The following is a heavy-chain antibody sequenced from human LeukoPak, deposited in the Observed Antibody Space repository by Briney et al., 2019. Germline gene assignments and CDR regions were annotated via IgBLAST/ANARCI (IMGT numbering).Heavy chain of an antibody. D-gene: IGHD2-2*01. CDR3: AKEHCSSTSCYYNWFDP. V-gene: IGHV3-23*01. Sequence: GGSLRLSCAASGFTFSSYAMSWVRQAPGKGLEWVSAISGSGGSTYYAYSVKGRFTISRDNSKNTLYLQMNSLRAEDTAVYYCAKEHCSSTSCYYNWFDPWGQGTLVTVSS. J-gene: IGHJ5*02. CDR2: ISGSGGST. CDR1: GFTFSSYA.